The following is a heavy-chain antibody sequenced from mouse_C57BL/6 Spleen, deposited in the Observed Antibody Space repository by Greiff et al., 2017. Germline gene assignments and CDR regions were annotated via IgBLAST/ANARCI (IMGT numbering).Heavy chain of an antibody. CDR3: ARRGWDAMDY. Sequence: QVQLQQPGAELVRPGSSVKLSCKASGYTFTSYWMHWVKQRPIQGLEWIGNIDPSDSETHYNQKFKDKATLTVDKSSSTAYMQLSSLTSEDSAVYYCARRGWDAMDYWGQGTSVTVSS. CDR2: IDPSDSET. CDR1: GYTFTSYW. D-gene: IGHD2-3*01. J-gene: IGHJ4*01. V-gene: IGHV1-52*01.